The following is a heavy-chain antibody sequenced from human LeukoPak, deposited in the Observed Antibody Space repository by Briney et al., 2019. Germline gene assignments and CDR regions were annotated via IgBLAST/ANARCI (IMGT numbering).Heavy chain of an antibody. CDR3: AKEGDYYGTHNWFDP. Sequence: GGSLRLSCVTSGFTFSSYAMTWVRQAPGKGPEWVATISGRDSSTYYADSVKGRFTISRDNSKNTLFLQMNSLRAEDTAIYYCAKEGDYYGTHNWFDPWGQGTLVTVSS. D-gene: IGHD3-10*01. V-gene: IGHV3-23*01. CDR1: GFTFSSYA. J-gene: IGHJ5*02. CDR2: ISGRDSST.